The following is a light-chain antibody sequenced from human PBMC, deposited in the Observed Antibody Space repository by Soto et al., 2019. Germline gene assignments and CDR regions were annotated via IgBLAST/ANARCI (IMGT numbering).Light chain of an antibody. J-gene: IGLJ1*01. Sequence: QSVLTQPASVSGSPGQSITISCTGTSSDVGGYDYVSWYQQHPGKAPKLMISEVSNRPSGVSNRFSGSKSGNTASLTISGLQAEDEADSYCSSYTSSTTLFYVFGTGTKVTVL. V-gene: IGLV2-14*01. CDR1: SSDVGGYDY. CDR2: EVS. CDR3: SSYTSSTTLFYV.